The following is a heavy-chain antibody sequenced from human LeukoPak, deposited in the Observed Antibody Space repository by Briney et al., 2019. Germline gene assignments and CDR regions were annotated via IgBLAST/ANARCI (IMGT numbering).Heavy chain of an antibody. V-gene: IGHV3-48*01. J-gene: IGHJ4*02. CDR1: GFTFSSYS. CDR3: ARHPDYCSSTSCYLFYY. CDR2: ISSRRIII. D-gene: IGHD2-2*01. Sequence: GGSLRLSCAASGFTFSSYSKNWVRHAPGKGLERGSYISSRRIIINYAESVKGRFTISRANAKNSLYLQMNSLRAEDTAVYYCARHPDYCSSTSCYLFYYWGQGTLVTVSS.